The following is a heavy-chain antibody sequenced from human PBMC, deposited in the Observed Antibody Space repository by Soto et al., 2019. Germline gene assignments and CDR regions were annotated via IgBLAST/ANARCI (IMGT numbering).Heavy chain of an antibody. CDR1: SGSITTDY. D-gene: IGHD5-12*01. J-gene: IGHJ2*01. CDR3: ARVKATYNWFFAF. Sequence: SETLSLTCTVSSGSITTDYWTWIRQPPGAGLEWVGYMFHSGSPSYNPSLESRLTMSLDTSRNQFSLKLSSVTAADTAVYYCARVKATYNWFFAFRGHGTLVTVSS. CDR2: MFHSGSP. V-gene: IGHV4-59*01.